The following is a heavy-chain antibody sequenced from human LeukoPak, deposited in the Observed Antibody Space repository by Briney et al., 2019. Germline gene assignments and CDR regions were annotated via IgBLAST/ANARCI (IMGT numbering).Heavy chain of an antibody. J-gene: IGHJ5*02. V-gene: IGHV4-34*01. CDR3: ARTLLYYDFWSGYYTRGWFDP. CDR1: GGSFSGYY. CDR2: INHSGST. Sequence: SETLSLTCAVYGGSFSGYYWSWIRQPPGKGLEWIGEINHSGSTNYNPSLKSRVTISVDTSKNQFSLKLSSVTAADTAVYYCARTLLYYDFWSGYYTRGWFDPWGQGALVTVSS. D-gene: IGHD3-3*01.